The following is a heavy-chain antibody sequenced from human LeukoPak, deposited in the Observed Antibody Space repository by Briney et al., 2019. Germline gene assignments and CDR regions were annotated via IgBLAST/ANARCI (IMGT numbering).Heavy chain of an antibody. J-gene: IGHJ4*02. D-gene: IGHD3-10*01. CDR1: VYTFTSYG. CDR3: ARDTSGVLLWFGTVYYFDY. Sequence: ASVKVSCKASVYTFTSYGISWVRQAPGQGLEWMGWTSAYNGNTNYAQKLQGRVTMTTDTSTSTAYMELRSLRSDDTAVYYCARDTSGVLLWFGTVYYFDYWGQGTLVTVSS. V-gene: IGHV1-18*01. CDR2: TSAYNGNT.